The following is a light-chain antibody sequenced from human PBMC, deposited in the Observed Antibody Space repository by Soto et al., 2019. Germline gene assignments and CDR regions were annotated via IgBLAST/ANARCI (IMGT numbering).Light chain of an antibody. CDR2: LNSDGSH. V-gene: IGLV4-69*01. CDR3: QTWGTGTVI. Sequence: QSVLTQSPSASASLGASVKLTCTLSSGHSSYAIAWHQQQPEKGPRYLMKLNSDGSHSKGDGIPDRFSGSSSGAERDLTISSLQSEDEADYYCQTWGTGTVIFGGGTKLTVL. CDR1: SGHSSYA. J-gene: IGLJ2*01.